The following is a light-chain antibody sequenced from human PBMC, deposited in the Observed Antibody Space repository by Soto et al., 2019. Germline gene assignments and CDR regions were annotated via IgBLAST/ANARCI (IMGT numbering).Light chain of an antibody. CDR1: NSHAGSYNL. CDR2: EGT. V-gene: IGLV2-23*01. Sequence: TQPGSRSEHPEQSLDVSCKGSNSHAGSYNLASSHQQYPAKAPRARTFEGTQRPSGVSERSSCSKCSNTASLTSFGLHSEEEADYYCCSYAGGRTYHFGTGSKVTGL. CDR3: CSYAGGRTYH. J-gene: IGLJ1*01.